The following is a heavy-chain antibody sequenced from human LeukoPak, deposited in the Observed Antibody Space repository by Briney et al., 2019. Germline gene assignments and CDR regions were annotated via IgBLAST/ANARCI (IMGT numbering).Heavy chain of an antibody. J-gene: IGHJ3*02. V-gene: IGHV4-34*01. Sequence: SETLALTCAVYGGSFSGYYWSWVRQPPGKGLEWIGQVTHRGSTNYNPSLKSRLTVSVDSTKNQVFMNLTSVTAADTAVYYSARLQVGPTTRGTFDIWGHGTMVTVSS. D-gene: IGHD1-26*01. CDR3: ARLQVGPTTRGTFDI. CDR2: VTHRGST. CDR1: GGSFSGYY.